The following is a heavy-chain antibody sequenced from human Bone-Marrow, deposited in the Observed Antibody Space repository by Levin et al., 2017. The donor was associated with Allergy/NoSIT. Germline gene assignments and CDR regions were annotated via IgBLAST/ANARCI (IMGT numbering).Heavy chain of an antibody. CDR1: GYTFTSYY. CDR3: ARDLTVAGTQTEDAFDI. J-gene: IGHJ3*02. Sequence: ASVKVSCKASGYTFTSYYMHWVRQAPGQGLEWMGIINPSGGSTNYAQKFQGRVTMTRVTSTSTVYMELSSLRSEDTAVYYCARDLTVAGTQTEDAFDIWGQGTMVTVSS. CDR2: INPSGGST. V-gene: IGHV1-46*01. D-gene: IGHD6-19*01.